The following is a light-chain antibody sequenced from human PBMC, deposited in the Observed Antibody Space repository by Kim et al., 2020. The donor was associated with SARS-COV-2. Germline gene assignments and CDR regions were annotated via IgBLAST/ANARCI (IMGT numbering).Light chain of an antibody. CDR3: SSYAGSNTWV. CDR1: SSDVGGYNY. J-gene: IGLJ3*02. CDR2: EVS. Sequence: QSALTQPASASGSPGQSITISCTGTSSDVGGYNYVSWYQQHPGKAPKLMIYEVSKRPSGVSDRFSGSKSGNTASLTVSGLQAEDEADYYCSSYAGSNTWVFGGGTQLTVL. V-gene: IGLV2-8*01.